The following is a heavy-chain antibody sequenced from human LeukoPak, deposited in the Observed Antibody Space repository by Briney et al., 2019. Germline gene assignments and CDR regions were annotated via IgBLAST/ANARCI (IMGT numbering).Heavy chain of an antibody. J-gene: IGHJ4*02. CDR2: ISGSGGST. V-gene: IGHV3-23*01. CDR3: AKDREEVEMATIVDY. Sequence: PGGSLRLSCAASGFTFSSYAMSWVRQAPGKGLEWVSAISGSGGSTYYADSVKGRLTISRDNSKNTLYLQMNSLRAEDTAVYYCAKDREEVEMATIVDYWGQGTLVTVSS. D-gene: IGHD5-24*01. CDR1: GFTFSSYA.